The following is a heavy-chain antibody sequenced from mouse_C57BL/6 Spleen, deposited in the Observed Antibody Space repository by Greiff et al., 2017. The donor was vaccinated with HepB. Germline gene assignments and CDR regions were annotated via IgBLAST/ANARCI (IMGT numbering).Heavy chain of an antibody. CDR1: GYSITSDY. J-gene: IGHJ3*01. Sequence: EVQLQESGPGLAKPSQTLSLTCSVTGYSITSDYWNWIRKFPGNKLEYMGYISYSGSTYYNPSLKSRISIMRDTSTNQYYLQLNSVTTEDTATYDCARSYDYDAAWFAYWGQGTLVTVSA. D-gene: IGHD2-4*01. CDR2: ISYSGST. CDR3: ARSYDYDAAWFAY. V-gene: IGHV3-8*01.